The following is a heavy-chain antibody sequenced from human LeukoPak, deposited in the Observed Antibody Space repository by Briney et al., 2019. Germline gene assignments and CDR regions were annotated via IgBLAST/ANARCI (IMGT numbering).Heavy chain of an antibody. CDR1: GGSISSGGYY. Sequence: SETLSLTCTVSGGSISSGGYYWSWIRQPPGKGLEWIGYIYHSGSTYYNSSLKSRVTISVDKSKNQFSLKLSSVTAADTAVYYCARVVILWFGEPRGAFDIWGQGTMVTVSS. J-gene: IGHJ3*02. V-gene: IGHV4-30-2*01. CDR3: ARVVILWFGEPRGAFDI. D-gene: IGHD3-10*01. CDR2: IYHSGST.